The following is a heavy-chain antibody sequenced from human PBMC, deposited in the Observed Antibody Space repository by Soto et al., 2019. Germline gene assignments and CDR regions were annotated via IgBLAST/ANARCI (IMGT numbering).Heavy chain of an antibody. J-gene: IGHJ4*02. Sequence: QVQLVQSGAEVKKPGASVRVSCKTSGYTFINYDINWVRQAPGQGLEWMGWMNPDSGNTVYAENFQGRVTMTGNSSISTAYMDLGSLRSLDTAVYYCASGRKSFYFDSWGQGTLVTVSS. CDR3: ASGRKSFYFDS. V-gene: IGHV1-8*01. CDR1: GYTFINYD. CDR2: MNPDSGNT.